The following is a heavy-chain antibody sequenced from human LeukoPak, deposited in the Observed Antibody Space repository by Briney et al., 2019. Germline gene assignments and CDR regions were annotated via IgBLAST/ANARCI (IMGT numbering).Heavy chain of an antibody. V-gene: IGHV4-59*01. CDR3: ARAYHTDTDYPDH. Sequence: PSETLSLTCIVSGGSISPYYWSWIRQPPGEGLQYIGYIHYSGTTNYNPSLKNRVTISLGTSKNQFSLKLSSVTAADTAVYYCARAYHTDTDYPDHWGQGTLVTVSS. J-gene: IGHJ4*02. CDR2: IHYSGTT. D-gene: IGHD2-2*01. CDR1: GGSISPYY.